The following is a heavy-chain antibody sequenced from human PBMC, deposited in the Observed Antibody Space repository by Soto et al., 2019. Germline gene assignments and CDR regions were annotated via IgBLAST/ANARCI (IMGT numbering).Heavy chain of an antibody. Sequence: QVQVVQPGVEVRRPGSSVKVSGKASGDTFKNCVISWVRQAPGQGLEGMGGIIPLFGTTDFAKRFQGRLTITTDESTTTAYMELSRLRSEDTATYYCAAELGFGKLSVVWGQGTTVIVSS. CDR3: AAELGFGKLSVV. J-gene: IGHJ6*02. CDR1: GDTFKNCV. D-gene: IGHD3-10*01. CDR2: IIPLFGTT. V-gene: IGHV1-69*01.